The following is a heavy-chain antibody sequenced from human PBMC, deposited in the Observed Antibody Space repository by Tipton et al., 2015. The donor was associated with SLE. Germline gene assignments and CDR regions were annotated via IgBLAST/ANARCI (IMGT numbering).Heavy chain of an antibody. CDR1: GGTFTGYH. CDR2: ISHSGST. J-gene: IGHJ4*02. Sequence: LRLSCAVYGGTFTGYHWSWIRQSPGKELELIGGISHSGSTNYNPSLKNRVTISLDTSKKGFSLELTSMTAADTAVYFCACAPEYGDPNYYFDYWGQGTLVTVSS. V-gene: IGHV4-34*08. D-gene: IGHD4-17*01. CDR3: ACAPEYGDPNYYFDY.